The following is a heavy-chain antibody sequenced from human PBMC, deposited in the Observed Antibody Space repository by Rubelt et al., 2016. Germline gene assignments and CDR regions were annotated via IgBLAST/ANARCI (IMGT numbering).Heavy chain of an antibody. J-gene: IGHJ5*02. D-gene: IGHD3-10*01. Sequence: EVQLVQSGAEVKKPGESLRISCKGSGYSFTSYWISWVRQMPGNGMEWTGRIDHSDSYTNYRPCVQGELTVSADKCSRTAYLQWRGLRASEPAMDYCARVPGSESSEINWFDPWGHGTLVTVSS. CDR1: GYSFTSYW. CDR3: ARVPGSESSEINWFDP. CDR2: IDHSDSYT. V-gene: IGHV5-10-1*01.